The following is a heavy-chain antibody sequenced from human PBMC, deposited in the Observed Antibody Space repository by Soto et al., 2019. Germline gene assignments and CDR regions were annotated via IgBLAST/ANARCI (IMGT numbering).Heavy chain of an antibody. CDR3: ARGVLH. J-gene: IGHJ4*02. D-gene: IGHD3-16*01. V-gene: IGHV4-31*03. CDR1: GGSISSGGYY. CDR2: IHYSGGT. Sequence: QVQLQESGPGLVKPSQTLSLTCTVSGGSISSGGYYWSWIRQHPGKGLEWIGSIHYSGGTYYNPSPQSRVTRSVDAAMYQFPLKLCSVTAADTAVYYCARGVLHWGQGDLVTVSS.